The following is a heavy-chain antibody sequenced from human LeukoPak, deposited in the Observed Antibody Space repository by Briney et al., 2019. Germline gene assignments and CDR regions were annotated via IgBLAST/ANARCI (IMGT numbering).Heavy chain of an antibody. Sequence: PGGSLRLSCAASGFTFSSYSMNWVRQAPGKGLEWVSYISSSSSTIYYADSVKGRFTISRDNAKNSLYLQMNSLRAEDTAVYYCASGRRLLRFLEWFATFDYWGQGTLVTVSS. D-gene: IGHD3-3*01. CDR1: GFTFSSYS. V-gene: IGHV3-48*01. J-gene: IGHJ4*02. CDR3: ASGRRLLRFLEWFATFDY. CDR2: ISSSSSTI.